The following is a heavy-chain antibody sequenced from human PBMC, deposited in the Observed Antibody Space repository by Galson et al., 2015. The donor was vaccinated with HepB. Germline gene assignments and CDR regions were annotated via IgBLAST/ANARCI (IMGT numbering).Heavy chain of an antibody. V-gene: IGHV1-46*01. J-gene: IGHJ4*02. CDR3: ARDRGVGAMVDY. Sequence: SVKVSCKASGYTFTSYYMHWVRQAPGQGLEWMGIINPSGGSTSYAQKFQGRVTVTRDTSTSTVYMELSSLRSEDTAVYYCARDRGVGAMVDYWGQGTLVTVSS. CDR1: GYTFTSYY. D-gene: IGHD1-26*01. CDR2: INPSGGST.